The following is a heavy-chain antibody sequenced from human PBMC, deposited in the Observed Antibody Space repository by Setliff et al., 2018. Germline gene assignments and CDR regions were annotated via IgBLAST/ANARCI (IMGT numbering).Heavy chain of an antibody. CDR2: IIPILGIA. D-gene: IGHD3-10*01. CDR3: ARGMGSGSYYWFDP. Sequence: GPSVKVSCKASGGTFSSYAISWVRQAPGQGLEWMGGIIPILGIANYAQKFQGRVTITADESTSTAYMELSSLRSEDTAVYYCARGMGSGSYYWFDPWGQGTLVTVSS. CDR1: GGTFSSYA. J-gene: IGHJ5*02. V-gene: IGHV1-69*10.